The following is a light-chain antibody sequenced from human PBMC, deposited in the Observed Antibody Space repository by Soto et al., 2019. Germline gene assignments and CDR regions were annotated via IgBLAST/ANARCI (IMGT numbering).Light chain of an antibody. V-gene: IGLV2-23*01. CDR1: SSDVGAYDA. J-gene: IGLJ1*01. CDR2: RGT. Sequence: QSVLAQPASVSGSPGQSITISCTGASSDVGAYDAVSWYQQHPGKAPQVIIYRGTKRPSGVSTRFSGSVSGNTASLTVSGLQAEDEAEYFCCSSAPESTYVFGTGTNV. CDR3: CSSAPESTYV.